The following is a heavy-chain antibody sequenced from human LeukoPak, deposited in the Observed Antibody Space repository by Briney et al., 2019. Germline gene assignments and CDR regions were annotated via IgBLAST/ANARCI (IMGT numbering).Heavy chain of an antibody. CDR3: ARERKGYYGMDV. CDR2: MNPNSGNT. J-gene: IGHJ6*02. V-gene: IGHV1-8*01. Sequence: ASVKVSCKASGYTFTSYDINWVRQATGQGLEWMGWMNPNSGNTGYAQKFQGRVTMTRNTSISTAYMELGSLRSEDTAVYYCARERKGYYGMDVWGQGTTVTVSS. CDR1: GYTFTSYD.